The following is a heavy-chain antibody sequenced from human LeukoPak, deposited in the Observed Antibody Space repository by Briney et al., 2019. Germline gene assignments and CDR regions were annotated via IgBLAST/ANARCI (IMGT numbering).Heavy chain of an antibody. CDR2: FSNSGGST. V-gene: IGHV3-23*01. CDR1: GFTFSNYA. D-gene: IGHD3-9*01. J-gene: IGHJ4*02. CDR3: AKCDILTDYHCHHLDC. Sequence: GGSLRLSCEASGFTFSNYAMSWVRQVPGKGLEWVSTFSNSGGSTFYADSVKGRFTISRDNSKNTLYLQMNSLRAEDTAMYYCAKCDILTDYHCHHLDCWGQGSLVTVSS.